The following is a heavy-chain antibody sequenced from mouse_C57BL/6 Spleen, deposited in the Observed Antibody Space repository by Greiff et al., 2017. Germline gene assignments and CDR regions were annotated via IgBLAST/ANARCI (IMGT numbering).Heavy chain of an antibody. Sequence: VQVVESGAALARPGASVKMSCKASGYTFTSYTMHWVKQRPGQGLEWIGYINPSSGYTKYNQKFKDKATLTADKSSSTAYMQLSSLTSEDSAVYYCARGSYDYDDFDYWGQGTTLTVSS. CDR1: GYTFTSYT. CDR3: ARGSYDYDDFDY. D-gene: IGHD2-4*01. CDR2: INPSSGYT. V-gene: IGHV1-4*01. J-gene: IGHJ2*01.